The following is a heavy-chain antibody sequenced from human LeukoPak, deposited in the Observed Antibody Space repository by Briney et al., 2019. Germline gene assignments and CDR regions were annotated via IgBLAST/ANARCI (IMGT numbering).Heavy chain of an antibody. V-gene: IGHV1-2*02. CDR1: GYTFTDYY. J-gene: IGHJ5*02. CDR2: TNPNSGGT. CDR3: ARDRPNNWFDP. Sequence: GASVKVSCKASGYTFTDYYIHWVRQAPGQGLEWMGWTNPNSGGTNYAQKFQGRVTMTTDTSISTAFMELNRLTSDDTALYYCARDRPNNWFDPWGQGTLVTVSS.